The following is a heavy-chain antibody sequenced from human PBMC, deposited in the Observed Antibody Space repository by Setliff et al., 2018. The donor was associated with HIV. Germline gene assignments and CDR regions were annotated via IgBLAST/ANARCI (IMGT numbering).Heavy chain of an antibody. J-gene: IGHJ5*02. CDR3: ARRSDWFDP. V-gene: IGHV4-4*09. CDR2: IYTSGNT. CDR1: GGSISISD. Sequence: SETLSLTFTVSGGSISISDWSWIRQPPGKGLEWIGCIYTSGNTNYDPSLKSRVTISVDTSKNQFSLKLASVTAADTAVYFCARRSDWFDPWGQGTLVTVSS.